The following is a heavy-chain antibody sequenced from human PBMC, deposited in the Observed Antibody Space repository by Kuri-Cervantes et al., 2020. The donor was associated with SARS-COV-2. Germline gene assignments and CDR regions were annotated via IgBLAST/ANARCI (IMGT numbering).Heavy chain of an antibody. V-gene: IGHV4-39*07. Sequence: GSLRLSCTVSGGSISSSSYYWGWIRQPPGKGLEWIGSIYHSGSTYYNPSLKSRVTISVDTSKNQFSLKLSSVTAADTAVYYCAREVPSSLWFGELSNAFDIWGQGTMVTVSS. CDR1: GGSISSSSYY. D-gene: IGHD3-10*01. J-gene: IGHJ3*02. CDR3: AREVPSSLWFGELSNAFDI. CDR2: IYHSGST.